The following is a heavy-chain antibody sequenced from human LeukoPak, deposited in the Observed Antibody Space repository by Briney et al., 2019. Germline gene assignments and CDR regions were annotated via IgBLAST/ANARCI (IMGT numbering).Heavy chain of an antibody. CDR3: RASVGLWFGELFQAKSVDY. Sequence: GGSLRLSCTASGFTFSSYWMSWVRQAPGKGLEWVANIKQDGSERYYVDSVKGRFTFSRDNAKNSLYLQMNSLRAEDTAVYYCRASVGLWFGELFQAKSVDYWGQGTLVTVSS. CDR1: GFTFSSYW. J-gene: IGHJ4*02. V-gene: IGHV3-7*01. D-gene: IGHD3-10*01. CDR2: IKQDGSER.